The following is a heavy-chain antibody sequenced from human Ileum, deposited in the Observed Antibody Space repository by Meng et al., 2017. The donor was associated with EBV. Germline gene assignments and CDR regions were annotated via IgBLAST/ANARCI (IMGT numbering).Heavy chain of an antibody. CDR3: AKNGEKYFEY. Sequence: QLPRQGAGPGLVEPSGTLSLTCAGSGGSISVINWLSWVRQPPEKGMEWIGEMSDSGITHYNPSLKSRVTISADKSNNQFSLKLTSVTSADTAVYFCAKNGEKYFEYWGQGTLVTVSS. CDR2: MSDSGIT. J-gene: IGHJ4*02. V-gene: IGHV4-4*02. CDR1: GGSISVINW.